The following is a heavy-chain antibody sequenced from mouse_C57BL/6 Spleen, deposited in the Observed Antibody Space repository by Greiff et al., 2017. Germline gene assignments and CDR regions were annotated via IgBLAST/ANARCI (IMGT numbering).Heavy chain of an antibody. Sequence: VHLVESGPELVKPGASVKISCKASGYAFSSSWMNWVKQRPGKGLEWIGRIYPGDGDTNYNGKFTGKATLTADKSSITAYMQLSSLTSEDSAVYFCATPHYYGSSYDAMDYRGQGTSVTVSS. CDR3: ATPHYYGSSYDAMDY. D-gene: IGHD1-1*01. CDR2: IYPGDGDT. CDR1: GYAFSSSW. V-gene: IGHV1-82*01. J-gene: IGHJ4*01.